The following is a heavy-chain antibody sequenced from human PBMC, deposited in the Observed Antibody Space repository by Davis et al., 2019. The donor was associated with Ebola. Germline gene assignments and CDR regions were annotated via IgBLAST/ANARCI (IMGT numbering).Heavy chain of an antibody. D-gene: IGHD1-14*01. CDR2: IFHSWDT. J-gene: IGHJ2*01. V-gene: IGHV4-30-4*01. CDR3: ARFPRRTYNWYFDL. CDR1: GGPYVSDESY. Sequence: PSETLSLTCTVSGGPYVSDESYWTSIRQPPGKGLEWIGYIFHSWDTFYNPSFNSRVTISADTSRTQFSLKLTALTAADTAVYYCARFPRRTYNWYFDLWSPGTLVTVSP.